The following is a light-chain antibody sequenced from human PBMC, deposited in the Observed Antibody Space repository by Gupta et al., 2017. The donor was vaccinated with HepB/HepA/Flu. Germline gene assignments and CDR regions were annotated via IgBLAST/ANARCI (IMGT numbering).Light chain of an antibody. J-gene: IGLJ2*01. CDR2: RNN. CDR3: AAWDDSLSVHVV. V-gene: IGLV1-47*01. Sequence: QSVLTQPPSASGTPGQRVTISCSGRSSNIGSNYVYWYQQFPGTAPKLLIYRNNQRPSGVPDRFSGSKSGTSASLAISGLRSEDEADDYCAAWDDSLSVHVVFGGGTKLNVL. CDR1: SSNIGSNY.